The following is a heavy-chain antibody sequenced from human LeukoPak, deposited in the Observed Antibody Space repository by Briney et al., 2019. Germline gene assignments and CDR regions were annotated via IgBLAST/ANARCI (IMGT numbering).Heavy chain of an antibody. Sequence: TGGSLRLSCVASGFIVSSYYMTWVRQAPGKGLEWVSVIYSDGSTYYADFVKGRVAISRDNSKNTVFLQMSSVRAEDTAVYYCARSYSNHLFGMDVWGQGTTVTVTS. CDR2: IYSDGST. J-gene: IGHJ6*02. D-gene: IGHD4-11*01. CDR3: ARSYSNHLFGMDV. CDR1: GFIVSSYY. V-gene: IGHV3-66*01.